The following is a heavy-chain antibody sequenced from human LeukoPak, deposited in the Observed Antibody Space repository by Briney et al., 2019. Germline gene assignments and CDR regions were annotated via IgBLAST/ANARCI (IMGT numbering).Heavy chain of an antibody. V-gene: IGHV1-2*02. Sequence: ASVKVSCKASGYTFTGYYMHWVRQAPGQGLEWMGWINPNSGGTNYAQKFQGRVTMTRATSISTAYMELSRLRSDDTAVYYCARVGIIVVPAANWFDPWGQGTLVTVSP. CDR1: GYTFTGYY. D-gene: IGHD2-2*01. CDR3: ARVGIIVVPAANWFDP. CDR2: INPNSGGT. J-gene: IGHJ5*02.